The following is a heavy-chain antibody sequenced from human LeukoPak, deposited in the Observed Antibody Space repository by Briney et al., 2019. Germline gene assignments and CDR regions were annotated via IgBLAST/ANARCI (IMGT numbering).Heavy chain of an antibody. V-gene: IGHV1-69*13. CDR1: GYTFTSYG. Sequence: SVKVSCKASGYTFTSYGISWVRQAPGQGLEWMGGIIPIFGTANYAQKFQGRVTITADESTSTAYMELSSLRSEDTAVYYCARSCSSTSCYEGNWFDPWGQGTLVTVSS. CDR3: ARSCSSTSCYEGNWFDP. CDR2: IIPIFGTA. J-gene: IGHJ5*02. D-gene: IGHD2-2*01.